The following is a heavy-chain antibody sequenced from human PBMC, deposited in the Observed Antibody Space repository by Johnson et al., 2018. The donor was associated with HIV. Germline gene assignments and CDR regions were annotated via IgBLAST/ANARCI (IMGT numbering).Heavy chain of an antibody. V-gene: IGHV3-30*02. CDR1: GFTFSSYG. CDR2: IGYDGSNK. D-gene: IGHD6-13*01. CDR3: AKLGRLAGSDDAFDS. Sequence: QVQLVESGGGVVQPGGSLRLSCAASGFTFSSYGMQWVRQAPGKGLEWVAFIGYDGSNKYYADSVKGRFTIYRDNSKNKLYLQMTSLRAEDTALYYSAKLGRLAGSDDAFDSWGQGTMVTVSS. J-gene: IGHJ3*02.